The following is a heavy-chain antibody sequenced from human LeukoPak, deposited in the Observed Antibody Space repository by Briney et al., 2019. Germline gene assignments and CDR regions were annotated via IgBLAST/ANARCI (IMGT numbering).Heavy chain of an antibody. D-gene: IGHD3-16*01. CDR3: ARVITSAREEVDY. CDR2: INHSGST. Sequence: SETLSLTCAVYGGSFSGYYWSWIRQPPGKGLEWIGEINHSGSTNYNPSLKSRVTISVDTSKNQFSLKLSPVTAADTAVYYCARVITSAREEVDYWGQGTLVTVSS. CDR1: GGSFSGYY. J-gene: IGHJ4*02. V-gene: IGHV4-34*01.